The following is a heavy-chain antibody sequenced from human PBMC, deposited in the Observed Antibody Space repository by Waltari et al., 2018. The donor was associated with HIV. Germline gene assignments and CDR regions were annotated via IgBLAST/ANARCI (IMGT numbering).Heavy chain of an antibody. CDR3: AREVYCSGASCSTHYFFDF. CDR1: GASVTSGEHS. V-gene: IGHV4-30-4*08. D-gene: IGHD2-15*01. Sequence: QVQLQESGPRLVKPSQTLSVTCTVSGASVTSGEHSWTWIRQAPGGGLEWIGYIYYTGSTYYSPSLKSRLSMSLDKSKNQFSLRLTSVTAADTAIYYCAREVYCSGASCSTHYFFDFWGQGILVPVSS. J-gene: IGHJ4*02. CDR2: IYYTGST.